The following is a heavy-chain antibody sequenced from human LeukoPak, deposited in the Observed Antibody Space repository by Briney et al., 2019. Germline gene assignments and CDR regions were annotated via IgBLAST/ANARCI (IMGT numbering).Heavy chain of an antibody. CDR3: AKDSGELLYGDAFDI. V-gene: IGHV3-23*01. J-gene: IGHJ3*02. D-gene: IGHD3-10*01. CDR1: GLIFRDYV. Sequence: TGGSLRLSCAASGLIFRDYVMSWVRQAPGKGLEWVSSISGDGGNIFYGDSVKGRLTISRDNSKNTLYLQMNSLRAEDTAVYYCAKDSGELLYGDAFDIWGLGTMVTVSS. CDR2: ISGDGGNI.